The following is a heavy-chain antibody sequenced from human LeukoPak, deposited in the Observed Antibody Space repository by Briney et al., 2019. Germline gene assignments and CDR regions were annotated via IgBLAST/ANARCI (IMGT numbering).Heavy chain of an antibody. CDR1: GVSVSGYY. Sequence: SETLSLTCAVHGVSVSGYYWRWIRQSPGKGLMWIVEIYHSGYTNYNPSLNRRITMSASTSTNQMSLRMTSLTAADAAVYYCATMRCSHTDYICYNYWGQGTLVTVSS. J-gene: IGHJ4*02. CDR2: IYHSGYT. CDR3: ATMRCSHTDYICYNY. V-gene: IGHV4-34*01. D-gene: IGHD2-8*01.